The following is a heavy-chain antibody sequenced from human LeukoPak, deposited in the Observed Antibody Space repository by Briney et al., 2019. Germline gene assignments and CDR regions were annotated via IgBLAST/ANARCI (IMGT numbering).Heavy chain of an antibody. CDR2: ISSSSSYI. CDR3: ARVLHKRNYDSTTYYGY. CDR1: GFTFSSYS. V-gene: IGHV3-21*01. J-gene: IGHJ4*02. D-gene: IGHD3-22*01. Sequence: GGSLRLSCAASGFTFSSYSMNWVRQAPGKGLEWVSSISSSSSYIYYADSVKGRFTISRDNAKNSLYLQMNSLRAEDTAVYYCARVLHKRNYDSTTYYGYWGQGTLVTVSS.